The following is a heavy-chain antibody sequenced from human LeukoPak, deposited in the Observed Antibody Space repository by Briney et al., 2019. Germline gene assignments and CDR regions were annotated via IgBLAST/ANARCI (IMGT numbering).Heavy chain of an antibody. CDR2: INWSGGST. D-gene: IGHD4-17*01. CDR1: RFTFDDHR. Sequence: PGVPLRLSCAASRFTFDDHRMSWVRQAPGKGLEWVSAINWSGGSTTYPDAVRGRFTISRDNAKNSLYLQMNSLRAVDTAFYYCAREVSPSHGDYFDYWGQGTLVTVSS. J-gene: IGHJ4*02. CDR3: AREVSPSHGDYFDY. V-gene: IGHV3-20*04.